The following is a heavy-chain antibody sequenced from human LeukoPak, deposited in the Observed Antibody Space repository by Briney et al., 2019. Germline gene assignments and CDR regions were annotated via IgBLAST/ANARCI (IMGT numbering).Heavy chain of an antibody. D-gene: IGHD3-22*01. Sequence: SETLSLTCAVSGDSIHNYYWSWVRQSPGKGLEWIGYFFYGGRTSYNPSLRSRVTISADTSKYQFSLKLSSLTAADTAVYYCARVVNYYFYMDVWGKGATVTVSS. CDR3: ARVVNYYFYMDV. J-gene: IGHJ6*03. CDR2: FFYGGRT. CDR1: GDSIHNYY. V-gene: IGHV4-59*01.